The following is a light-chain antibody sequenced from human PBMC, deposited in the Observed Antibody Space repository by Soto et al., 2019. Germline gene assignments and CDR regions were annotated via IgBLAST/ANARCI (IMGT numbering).Light chain of an antibody. J-gene: IGKJ1*01. CDR1: QSVSSY. CDR3: QQYNNWPPWT. CDR2: DAS. Sequence: VLTQSPATLSLSPGERATLSCRASQSVSSYLAWYQQKPGQAPRLLIYDASTRATGIPARFSGSGSETEFTLTISSLQSEDFAVYYCQQYNNWPPWTIGQGTKVDI. V-gene: IGKV3-15*01.